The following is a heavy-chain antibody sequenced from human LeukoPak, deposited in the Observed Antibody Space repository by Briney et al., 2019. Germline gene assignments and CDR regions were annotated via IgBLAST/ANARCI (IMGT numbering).Heavy chain of an antibody. CDR3: ARLGIGWNGDY. V-gene: IGHV4-59*05. CDR2: IYYSGST. Sequence: SETLSLTCTVSGGSINISYWSWIRQPPGKGLEWIGSIYYSGSTYYNPSLKSRVTISVDTSKNQFSLKLSSVTAADTAVYYCARLGIGWNGDYWGQGTLVTVSS. J-gene: IGHJ4*02. D-gene: IGHD1-1*01. CDR1: GGSINISY.